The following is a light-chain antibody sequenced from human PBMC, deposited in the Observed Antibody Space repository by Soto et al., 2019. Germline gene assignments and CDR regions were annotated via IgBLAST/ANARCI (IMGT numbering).Light chain of an antibody. CDR3: ASWDERLNGYMI. CDR2: TNT. Sequence: QSVLTQPPSVSATPGQRVTIACSGGRSNIGSNHVYWYQHLPGTAPKLLIYTNTERPSGVPDRFSGSRSGTSASLAITGLQADDEAYYYCASWDERLNGYMIFGGGTKITVL. V-gene: IGLV1-44*01. CDR1: RSNIGSNH. J-gene: IGLJ2*01.